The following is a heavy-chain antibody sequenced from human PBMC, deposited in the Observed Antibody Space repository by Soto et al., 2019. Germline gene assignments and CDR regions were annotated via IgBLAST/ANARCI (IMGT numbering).Heavy chain of an antibody. CDR2: IHSDGSAT. Sequence: EVQLVESGGDLVQPGGSLRLSCAASGFTFSYYWMHWVRQPPGKGLVWVSRIHSDGSATTYADSVKGRFTISRENAKNRLYLQMNSLTADDTAVYYCARGDRGAFDDWGQGTLVTVSS. J-gene: IGHJ4*02. D-gene: IGHD3-10*01. V-gene: IGHV3-74*01. CDR3: ARGDRGAFDD. CDR1: GFTFSYYW.